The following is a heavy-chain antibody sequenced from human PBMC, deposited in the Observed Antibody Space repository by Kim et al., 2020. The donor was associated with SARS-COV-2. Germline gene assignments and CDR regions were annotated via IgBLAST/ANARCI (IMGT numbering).Heavy chain of an antibody. D-gene: IGHD2-2*01. J-gene: IGHJ4*02. V-gene: IGHV1-69*13. CDR1: GGTFSSYA. Sequence: SVKVSCKASGGTFSSYAISWVRQAPGQGLEWMGGIIPIFGTANYAQKFQGRVTITADESTSTAYMELSSLRSEDTAVYYCARGGPRGYCISTSCYGTFDYWGQGTLVTVSS. CDR3: ARGGPRGYCISTSCYGTFDY. CDR2: IIPIFGTA.